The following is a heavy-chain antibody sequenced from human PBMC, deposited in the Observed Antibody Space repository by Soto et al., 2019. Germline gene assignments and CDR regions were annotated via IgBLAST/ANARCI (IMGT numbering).Heavy chain of an antibody. CDR3: AKGLGSSSPNWFDP. CDR1: GFTFASHA. CDR2: ITDSGGRT. V-gene: IGHV3-23*01. D-gene: IGHD6-6*01. Sequence: GGSLRLSCAASGFTFASHAMNWVRQAPGKGLQWVSTITDSGGRTYYADSVKGRFTISRDNSKNTLSLQMNNLRAEDTAIYYCAKGLGSSSPNWFDPWGPGTLVTVSS. J-gene: IGHJ5*02.